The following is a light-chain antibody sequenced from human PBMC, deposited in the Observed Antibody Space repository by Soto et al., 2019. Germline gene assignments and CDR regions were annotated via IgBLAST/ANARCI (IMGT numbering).Light chain of an antibody. CDR3: QQYGSSPPYT. V-gene: IGKV3-20*01. CDR1: QSDSSSY. CDR2: GAS. J-gene: IGKJ2*01. Sequence: EIVLTQSPGTLSLSPGERATLSCRASQSDSSSYLAWYQQKPGQAPRLLIYGASSRATGIPDRFSGSGSGTDFTLTISRLEPEDCAVYYCQQYGSSPPYTFGQGTKLEIK.